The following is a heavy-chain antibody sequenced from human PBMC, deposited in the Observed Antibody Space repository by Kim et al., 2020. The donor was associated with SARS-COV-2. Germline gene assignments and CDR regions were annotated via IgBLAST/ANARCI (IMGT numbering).Heavy chain of an antibody. CDR3: AKGLVPAAFYDAFDI. Sequence: GGSLRLSCAASGFTFSSYGMHWVRQAPGKGLEWVAVISYDGSNKYYADSVKGRFTISRDNSKNTLYLQMNSLRAEDTAVYYCAKGLVPAAFYDAFDIWGQGTMVTVSS. D-gene: IGHD2-2*01. CDR1: GFTFSSYG. V-gene: IGHV3-30*18. CDR2: ISYDGSNK. J-gene: IGHJ3*02.